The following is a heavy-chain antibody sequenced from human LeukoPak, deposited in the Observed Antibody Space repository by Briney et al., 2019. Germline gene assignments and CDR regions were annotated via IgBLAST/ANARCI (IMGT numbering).Heavy chain of an antibody. V-gene: IGHV4-59*12. CDR2: IYYSGST. D-gene: IGHD3-10*01. J-gene: IGHJ4*02. CDR3: ASSAYYYGSGSFDY. CDR1: GGSISSYY. Sequence: PSETLSLTCTVSGGSISSYYWSWIRQPPGKGLEWIGYIYYSGSTNYNPSLKSRVTISVDRSKNQFSLKLSSVTAADTAVYYCASSAYYYGSGSFDYWGQGTLVTVSS.